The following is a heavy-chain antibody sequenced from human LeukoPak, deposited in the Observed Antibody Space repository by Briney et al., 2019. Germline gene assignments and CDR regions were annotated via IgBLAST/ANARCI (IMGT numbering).Heavy chain of an antibody. CDR3: ARGVGDPLLFAFDI. Sequence: ASVKVSCKASGYTFTSYDINWVRQATGQGLEWMGWMNPNSGNTGYAQKFQGRVTMTRNTSISTAYTELSSLRSEDTAVYYCARGVGDPLLFAFDIWGQGTMVTVSS. J-gene: IGHJ3*02. V-gene: IGHV1-8*01. CDR2: MNPNSGNT. D-gene: IGHD3-16*01. CDR1: GYTFTSYD.